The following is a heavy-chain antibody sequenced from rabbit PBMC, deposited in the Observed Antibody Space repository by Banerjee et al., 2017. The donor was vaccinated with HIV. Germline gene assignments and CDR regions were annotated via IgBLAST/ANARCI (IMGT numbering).Heavy chain of an antibody. V-gene: IGHV1S45*01. D-gene: IGHD6-1*01. CDR3: ARDLGAGYGGYGDAAL. CDR2: IYTSSGST. J-gene: IGHJ4*01. CDR1: GFSFSSGYD. Sequence: QEQLEESGGDLVKPEGSLTLTCTASGFSFSSGYDMSWVRQAPGKGLEWIAYIYTSSGSTYYASWAKGRFTISKTSSTTVTLQMTSLTAADTATYFCARDLGAGYGGYGDAALWGQGTLVTVS.